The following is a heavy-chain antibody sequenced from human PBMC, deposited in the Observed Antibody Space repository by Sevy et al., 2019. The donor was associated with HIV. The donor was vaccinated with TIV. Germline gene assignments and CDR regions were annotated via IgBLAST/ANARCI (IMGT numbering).Heavy chain of an antibody. CDR2: ISYDGSNK. J-gene: IGHJ6*02. V-gene: IGHV3-30*04. CDR3: ARVNYDSYYGMDV. Sequence: GGSLRLSCAASGFTFSSYAMHWVRQAPGKGLEWVAVISYDGSNKYYADSVKGRFTISRDNSKNTLYLQMNSLIAEDTAVYYCARVNYDSYYGMDVWGQGTTVTVSS. CDR1: GFTFSSYA.